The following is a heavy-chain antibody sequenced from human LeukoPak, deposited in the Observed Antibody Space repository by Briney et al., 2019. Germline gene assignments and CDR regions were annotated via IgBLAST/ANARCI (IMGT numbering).Heavy chain of an antibody. CDR2: IYTSGST. J-gene: IGHJ5*02. CDR3: ARDPFGSREYNWFDP. V-gene: IGHV4-4*07. D-gene: IGHD2-2*01. Sequence: SETLSLTCTVSGGSISRYYWSWIRQPAGKGLEWIGRIYTSGSTNYNPSLKSRVTMPVDTSKNQFSLKLSSVTAADTAVYYCARDPFGSREYNWFDPWGQGTLVTVSS. CDR1: GGSISRYY.